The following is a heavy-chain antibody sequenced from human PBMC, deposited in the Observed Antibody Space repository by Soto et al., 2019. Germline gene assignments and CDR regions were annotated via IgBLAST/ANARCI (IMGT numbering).Heavy chain of an antibody. Sequence: RALRVTCADSGFTFISYDMHWVRQAPGKGLEWVAVISYDGSNKYYADSVKGRFTISRDNSKNTLYLQMNSLRAEDTAVYYCARAXPRFDPLTNYYYYGMDVWGQGTTVTVSS. CDR2: ISYDGSNK. J-gene: IGHJ6*02. V-gene: IGHV3-30-3*01. CDR3: ARAXPRFDPLTNYYYYGMDV. CDR1: GFTFISYD. D-gene: IGHD1-1*01.